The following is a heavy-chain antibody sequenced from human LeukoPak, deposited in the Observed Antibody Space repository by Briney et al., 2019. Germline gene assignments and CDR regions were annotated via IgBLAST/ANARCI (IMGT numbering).Heavy chain of an antibody. V-gene: IGHV1-46*01. J-gene: IGHJ5*02. CDR3: ARGITMVRGVLDNWFDP. D-gene: IGHD3-10*01. Sequence: ASVKVSCKASGYTFTRHYMHWVRQAPGQGLEWLGLINPTGDVTKYASKFRGRLTMTRDTSTSTAYMELRSLRSDDTAVYYCARGITMVRGVLDNWFDPWGQGTLVTVSS. CDR2: INPTGDVT. CDR1: GYTFTRHY.